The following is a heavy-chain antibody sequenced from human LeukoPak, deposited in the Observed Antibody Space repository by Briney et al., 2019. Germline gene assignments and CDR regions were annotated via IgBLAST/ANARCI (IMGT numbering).Heavy chain of an antibody. D-gene: IGHD2-2*01. V-gene: IGHV4-59*01. CDR3: AGKYPDYYYGMDV. CDR1: GGSISSYY. CDR2: IYYSGST. J-gene: IGHJ6*02. Sequence: SESLSLTCTVSGGSISSYYWSWIRQPPGKGLEWIGYIYYSGSTNYNPSLKSGVPISVDTSKNQFSLKLSSVTAADTAVYYCAGKYPDYYYGMDVWGQGTTVTVSS.